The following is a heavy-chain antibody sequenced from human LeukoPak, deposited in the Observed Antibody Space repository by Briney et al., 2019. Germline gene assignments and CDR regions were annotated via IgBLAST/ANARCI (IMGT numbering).Heavy chain of an antibody. CDR3: AKDHEYNWNYHWFDP. Sequence: PGGSLRLSCAASGFTFSSYAMSWVRQAPGKGLEWVSAISGSGGSTYYADSVKGRFTISRDNSKNTLYLQMNSLRAEDTAVYCCAKDHEYNWNYHWFDPWGQGTLVTVSS. V-gene: IGHV3-23*01. CDR2: ISGSGGST. J-gene: IGHJ5*02. CDR1: GFTFSSYA. D-gene: IGHD1-7*01.